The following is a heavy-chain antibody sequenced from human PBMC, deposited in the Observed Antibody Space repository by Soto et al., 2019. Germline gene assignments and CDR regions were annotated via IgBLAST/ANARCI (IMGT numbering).Heavy chain of an antibody. V-gene: IGHV4-30-4*01. Sequence: SETLSLTCTVSGGSISSGDYYWSWIRQPPGKGLEWIGYIYYSGSTYYNPSLKSRVTISVDTSKNQFSLKLSSVTAADTAVYYCAREGYDSSGYYHYNWFDPWGQGTLVTVSS. J-gene: IGHJ5*02. CDR3: AREGYDSSGYYHYNWFDP. CDR1: GGSISSGDYY. CDR2: IYYSGST. D-gene: IGHD3-22*01.